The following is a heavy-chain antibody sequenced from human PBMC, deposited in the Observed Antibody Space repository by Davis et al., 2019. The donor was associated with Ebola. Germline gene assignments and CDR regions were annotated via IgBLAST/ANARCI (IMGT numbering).Heavy chain of an antibody. D-gene: IGHD3-9*01. J-gene: IGHJ6*02. CDR2: VDPKGVKT. Sequence: ASVKVSCKASGYSFSDFYMHWVQGAPGKGLEWVGLVDPKGVKTVYAEKFQDRVTITADKSTDTVYMELSSLTYEDTAIYYCATLDILTAYIPYAMDVWGQGTTVTVSS. CDR1: GYSFSDFY. V-gene: IGHV1-69-2*01. CDR3: ATLDILTAYIPYAMDV.